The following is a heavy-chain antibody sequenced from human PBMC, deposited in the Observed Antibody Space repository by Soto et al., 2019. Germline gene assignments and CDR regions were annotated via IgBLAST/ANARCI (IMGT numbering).Heavy chain of an antibody. Sequence: QVQLVQSGAEVKKPGASVKVSCKVSGYTLTELFMHWVRQAPGKGLEWMGGFDPEDGETIYAQKFQGRVTMTEDTSTDTAYMELSSLRSEDTAVYYCATATTMIVVVIASHAFDIWGQGTMVTVSS. CDR1: GYTLTELF. J-gene: IGHJ3*02. V-gene: IGHV1-24*01. CDR3: ATATTMIVVVIASHAFDI. CDR2: FDPEDGET. D-gene: IGHD3-22*01.